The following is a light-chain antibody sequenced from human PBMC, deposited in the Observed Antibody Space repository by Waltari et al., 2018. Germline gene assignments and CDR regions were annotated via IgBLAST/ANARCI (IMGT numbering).Light chain of an antibody. CDR1: QSVSTF. J-gene: IGKJ4*01. CDR2: HAS. CDR3: QQRANWPPLT. Sequence: EIVLTQSPATLSLAPGERATLSCRASQSVSTFLAWYQQKPGQAPRLLIYHASTRATGVPARFSGSGSGTDFTLTISSLEPEDFAVYYCQQRANWPPLTFGGGPKVEI. V-gene: IGKV3-11*01.